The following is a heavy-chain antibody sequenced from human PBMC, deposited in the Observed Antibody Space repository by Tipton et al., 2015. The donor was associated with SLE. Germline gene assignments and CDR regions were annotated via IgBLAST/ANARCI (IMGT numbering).Heavy chain of an antibody. D-gene: IGHD3-10*01. J-gene: IGHJ6*03. Sequence: TLSLTCTVSGGSIRSSNYYWGRIRQPPGTGLEWIGSVYYSGYNFYNPSLKSRVTISGDTSKNQFSLRVSSVTAADTAVYYCARGNYASESYYRLDMDVWGEGTTFTVSS. CDR1: GGSIRSSNYY. V-gene: IGHV4-39*07. CDR2: VYYSGYN. CDR3: ARGNYASESYYRLDMDV.